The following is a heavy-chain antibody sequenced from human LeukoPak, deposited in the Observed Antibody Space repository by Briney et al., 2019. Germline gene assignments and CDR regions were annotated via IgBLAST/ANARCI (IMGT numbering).Heavy chain of an antibody. CDR2: ISSSGSTI. J-gene: IGHJ4*02. Sequence: GGSLRLSCAASGFTFSSYEMNCVRQAPGKGLEWVSYISSSGSTIYYADSVKGRFTISRDNAKDSLYLQMNSLRAEDTAVYYCARLQWFGGYYFDYWGQGTLVTVSS. V-gene: IGHV3-48*03. D-gene: IGHD3-10*01. CDR3: ARLQWFGGYYFDY. CDR1: GFTFSSYE.